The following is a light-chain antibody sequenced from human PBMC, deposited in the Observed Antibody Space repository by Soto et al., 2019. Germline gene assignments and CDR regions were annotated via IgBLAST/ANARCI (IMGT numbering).Light chain of an antibody. Sequence: EIVLTQSPATLFLSPGERATLACRASQSVGSYLAWYQHKPGQAPRLLIHDASNRATGIPARFSGSGSGTDFTLTISSLEPEDSAVYYCQQRSNWPRGTFGQGTKLEIK. CDR3: QQRSNWPRGT. J-gene: IGKJ2*02. CDR2: DAS. V-gene: IGKV3-11*01. CDR1: QSVGSY.